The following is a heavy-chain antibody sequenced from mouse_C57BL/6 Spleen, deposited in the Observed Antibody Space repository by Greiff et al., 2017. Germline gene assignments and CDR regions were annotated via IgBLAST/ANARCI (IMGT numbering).Heavy chain of an antibody. V-gene: IGHV10-1*01. CDR1: GFSFNTYA. CDR3: VRHESSMDY. J-gene: IGHJ4*01. Sequence: EVKLVESGGGLVQPKGSLTLSCAASGFSFNTYAMNWVRQAPGKGLEWVAPIRSKSNNYATYYADSVKDRFTISRDDSESMLYLQMNNLKTEDTAMYYCVRHESSMDYWGQGTSVTVSS. CDR2: IRSKSNNYAT.